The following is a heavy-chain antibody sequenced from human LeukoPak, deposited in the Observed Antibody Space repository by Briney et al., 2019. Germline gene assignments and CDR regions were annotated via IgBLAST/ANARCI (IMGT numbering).Heavy chain of an antibody. Sequence: GGSLRLSCVASGFTFSDKWMSWVRQAPGKGLEWVANIKGDGSETSYVTSVRGRFTISRDNAKNSLYLQMNNLRVEDTAVYYCAREEVKSFDNWGQGTLVTVSS. CDR2: IKGDGSET. V-gene: IGHV3-7*03. J-gene: IGHJ4*02. CDR1: GFTFSDKW. CDR3: AREEVKSFDN.